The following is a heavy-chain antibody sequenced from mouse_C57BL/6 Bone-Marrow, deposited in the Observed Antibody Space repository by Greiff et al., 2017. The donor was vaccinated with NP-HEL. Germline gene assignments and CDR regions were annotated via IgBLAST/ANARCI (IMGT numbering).Heavy chain of an antibody. CDR3: ARGGWDYFDY. D-gene: IGHD3-3*01. Sequence: EVQLQQSGPVLVKPGASVKMSCKASGYTFTDHYMNWVKQSHGKSLEWIGVINPYNGGTSYNQKFKGKATLTVDKSSSTAYMELNSLTSEDSAVYYCARGGWDYFDYWGQGTTLTVSS. CDR1: GYTFTDHY. CDR2: INPYNGGT. J-gene: IGHJ2*01. V-gene: IGHV1-19*01.